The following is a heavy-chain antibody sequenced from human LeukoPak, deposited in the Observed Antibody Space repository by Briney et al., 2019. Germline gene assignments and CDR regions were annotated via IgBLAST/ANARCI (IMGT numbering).Heavy chain of an antibody. Sequence: GGSLRLSCAPSGFTVSSNYMSWVRQAPGKGLVWVSRINSDGSSTSYADSVKGRFTISRDNAKNTLYLQMNSLRAEDTAVYYCAKDLEVWFGELLVGEFDYWGQGTLVTVSS. CDR2: INSDGSST. V-gene: IGHV3-74*01. D-gene: IGHD3-10*01. CDR1: GFTVSSNY. J-gene: IGHJ4*02. CDR3: AKDLEVWFGELLVGEFDY.